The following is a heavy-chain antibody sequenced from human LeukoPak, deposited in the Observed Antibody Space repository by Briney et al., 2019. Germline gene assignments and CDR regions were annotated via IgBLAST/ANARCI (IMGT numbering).Heavy chain of an antibody. CDR1: GFTFSSYA. D-gene: IGHD3-22*01. Sequence: SGGSLRLSCAASGFTFSSYAMSWVRQAPDKGLEWVSAISGSGGSTYYADSVKGRFTISRDNSKNTLYLQMKSLRAEDTAVYYCVRRAAAPYYYDTGGPFDYWGQGTLVTVSS. V-gene: IGHV3-23*01. J-gene: IGHJ4*02. CDR2: ISGSGGST. CDR3: VRRAAAPYYYDTGGPFDY.